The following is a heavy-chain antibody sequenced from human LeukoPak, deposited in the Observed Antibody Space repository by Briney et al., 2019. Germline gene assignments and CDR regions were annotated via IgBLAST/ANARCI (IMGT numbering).Heavy chain of an antibody. CDR1: GYTFTSYD. V-gene: IGHV1-8*03. CDR2: MNPNSGNT. CDR3: ARGGSSGWYGGYYYYYMDV. J-gene: IGHJ6*03. D-gene: IGHD6-19*01. Sequence: GASVKVSCQASGYTFTSYDINWVRQATGQGLEWMGWMNPNSGNTGYAQKFQGRVTITRNTSISTAYMELSSLRSEDTAVYYCARGGSSGWYGGYYYYYMDVWGKGTTVTVSS.